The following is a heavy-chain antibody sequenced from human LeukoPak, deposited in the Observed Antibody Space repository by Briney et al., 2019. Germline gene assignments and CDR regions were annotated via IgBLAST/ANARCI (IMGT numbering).Heavy chain of an antibody. CDR2: INHSGST. CDR1: GGSFSGYY. V-gene: IGHV4-34*01. Sequence: SETLSLTCAVYGGSFSGYYWSWIRQPPGKGLEWIGEINHSGSTNYNPSLKSRVTISVDTSKNQFSLKLSSVTAADTAVYYCARVTMVRGVHPWGQGTLVTVSS. J-gene: IGHJ5*02. CDR3: ARVTMVRGVHP. D-gene: IGHD3-10*01.